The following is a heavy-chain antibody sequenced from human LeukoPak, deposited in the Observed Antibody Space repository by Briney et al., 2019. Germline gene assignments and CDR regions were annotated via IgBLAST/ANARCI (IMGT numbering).Heavy chain of an antibody. J-gene: IGHJ4*02. CDR2: ISHSGSSI. CDR1: GFTFSNYL. V-gene: IGHV3-23*01. Sequence: GGSLRLSCVASGFTFSNYLMNWVRQAPGKGLKWVSGISHSGSSIYYADSVKGRFTISRDNSKNTLYLQMDRLRVEGTAVYYCAMALDYWGQGTLVTVSS. CDR3: AMALDY.